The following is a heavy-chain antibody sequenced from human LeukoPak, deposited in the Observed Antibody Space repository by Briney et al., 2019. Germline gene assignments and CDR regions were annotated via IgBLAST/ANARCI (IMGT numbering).Heavy chain of an antibody. V-gene: IGHV3-11*01. D-gene: IGHD3-22*01. Sequence: PGGSLRLSCAASGFTFSDYYMSWIRQAPGKGLEWVSYISSSGSTIYYADSVKGRFTISRDNAKNSLYPQMNSLRAEDTAVYYCARVGNYYDSSGYKAYDYWGQGTLVTVSS. CDR2: ISSSGSTI. J-gene: IGHJ4*02. CDR1: GFTFSDYY. CDR3: ARVGNYYDSSGYKAYDY.